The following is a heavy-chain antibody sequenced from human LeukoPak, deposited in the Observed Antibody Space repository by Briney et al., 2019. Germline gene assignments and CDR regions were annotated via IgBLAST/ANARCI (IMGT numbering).Heavy chain of an antibody. CDR3: ARHVGYSSSSRGLTWDY. CDR2: IYYSGST. D-gene: IGHD6-13*01. CDR1: GGSISSSSYY. Sequence: PSETLSLTCTVSGGSISSSSYYWSWIRQPPGKGLEWIGYIYYSGSTNYNPSLKSRVTISVDTSKNQFSLKLSSVTAADTAVYYCARHVGYSSSSRGLTWDYWGQGTLVTVSS. V-gene: IGHV4-61*05. J-gene: IGHJ4*02.